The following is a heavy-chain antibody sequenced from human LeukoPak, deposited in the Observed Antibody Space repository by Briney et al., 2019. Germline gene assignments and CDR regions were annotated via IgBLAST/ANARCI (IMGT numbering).Heavy chain of an antibody. V-gene: IGHV3-30*18. J-gene: IGHJ4*02. D-gene: IGHD6-13*01. CDR2: ISYAGSNK. Sequence: PGGSLRLSCAASGFTFSSYGMHWVRQAPGKGLEWVAVISYAGSNKYYADSVKGRFTISRDNSKNTLYLQMNSLRAEDTAVYYCAKDLGLTSSSLQGQPCPDYWGQGTLVTVSS. CDR3: AKDLGLTSSSLQGQPCPDY. CDR1: GFTFSSYG.